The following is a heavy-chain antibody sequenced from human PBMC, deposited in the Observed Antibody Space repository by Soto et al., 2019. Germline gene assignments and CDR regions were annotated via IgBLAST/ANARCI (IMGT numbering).Heavy chain of an antibody. CDR3: ARLWMDTPRLFDY. CDR1: GFTFSSYS. J-gene: IGHJ4*02. CDR2: ISSSRSYI. D-gene: IGHD5-18*01. Sequence: LILSCAASGFTFSSYSMNWVRQASGKGLEWVSSISSSRSYIYYADSVKGRFTISRDNAKNSLYLQMNSLRAEDTAVYYCARLWMDTPRLFDYWGQGTLVTVSS. V-gene: IGHV3-21*01.